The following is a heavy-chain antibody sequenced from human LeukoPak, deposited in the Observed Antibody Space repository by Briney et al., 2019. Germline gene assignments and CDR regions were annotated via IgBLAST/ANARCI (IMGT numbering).Heavy chain of an antibody. J-gene: IGHJ4*02. Sequence: SETLSLTCTVSGGSISSGSYYWSWIRQPAGKGLEWIGRIYTSGSTNYNPSLKSRVTISVDTSKNQFSLKLSSVTAADTAVYYCARGEVESDYWGQGTLVTVPS. CDR2: IYTSGST. V-gene: IGHV4-61*02. CDR1: GGSISSGSYY. CDR3: ARGEVESDY.